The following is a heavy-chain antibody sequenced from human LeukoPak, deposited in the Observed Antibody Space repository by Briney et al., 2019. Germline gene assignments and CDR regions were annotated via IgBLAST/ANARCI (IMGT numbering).Heavy chain of an antibody. CDR2: ISSSSSYI. J-gene: IGHJ6*03. CDR1: GFTFSSYW. CDR3: ARHGSITMVRGRLRYYYMDV. D-gene: IGHD3-10*01. V-gene: IGHV3-21*04. Sequence: GGSLRLSCAASGFTFSSYWMSWVRQAPGKGLEWVSSISSSSSYIYYADSVKGRFTISRDNSKNTLYLQMNSLRAEDTAVYYCARHGSITMVRGRLRYYYMDVWGKGTTVTISS.